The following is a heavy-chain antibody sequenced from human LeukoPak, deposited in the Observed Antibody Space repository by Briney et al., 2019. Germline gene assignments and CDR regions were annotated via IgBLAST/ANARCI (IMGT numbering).Heavy chain of an antibody. V-gene: IGHV3-7*01. D-gene: IGHD6-13*01. J-gene: IGHJ4*02. CDR1: GFTCSSYW. CDR3: ARASMAAAGTIGLFDY. CDR2: IKQDGSEK. Sequence: GGSLRLSCAASGFTCSSYWMSWVRQAPGKGLEWVANIKQDGSEKYYVDCVKGRFTISRDNAKNSLYLQMNSLRAEDTAVYYCARASMAAAGTIGLFDYWGQGTLVTVSS.